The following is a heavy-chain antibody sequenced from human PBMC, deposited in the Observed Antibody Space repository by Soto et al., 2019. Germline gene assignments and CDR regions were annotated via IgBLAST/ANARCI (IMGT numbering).Heavy chain of an antibody. V-gene: IGHV2-5*02. Sequence: QITLKESGPTLVKPTQTLTLTCTFSGFSLSTSGVGVGWIRQPPGKALEWLALIHWDDDKRYSPSLKSRLTITKDTSKNQVVLTMTNMDPVDTATYYCAHSPYNWNFGSAFDIWGQGTMVTVSS. CDR3: AHSPYNWNFGSAFDI. D-gene: IGHD1-7*01. J-gene: IGHJ3*02. CDR2: IHWDDDK. CDR1: GFSLSTSGVG.